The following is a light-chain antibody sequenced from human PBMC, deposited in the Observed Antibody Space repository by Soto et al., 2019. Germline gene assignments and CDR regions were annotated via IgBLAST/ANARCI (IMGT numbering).Light chain of an antibody. CDR2: AAS. CDR3: QQLNVNLL. CDR1: QDIASY. Sequence: IQLTQSPSSLSASIGARVTITCRASQDIASYLAWYQQKPGNAPKLLIYAASTLHSGVPSRFSGSGSGTEFTLTICSVQPEDFVTYYCQQLNVNLLFGQGTKLEIK. V-gene: IGKV1-9*01. J-gene: IGKJ2*01.